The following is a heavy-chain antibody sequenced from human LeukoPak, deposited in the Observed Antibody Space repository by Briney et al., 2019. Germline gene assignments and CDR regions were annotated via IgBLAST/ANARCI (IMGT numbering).Heavy chain of an antibody. CDR2: IYPGDSES. CDR3: VRFRSSYYYMDV. J-gene: IGHJ6*03. CDR1: GYSFTTYW. V-gene: IGHV5-51*01. Sequence: GESLKISCKGSGYSFTTYWIGWVRQMPGKGLEWMAMIYPGDSESRYSPSFQGQVTISADKSISTAYLQWCSLQASDTAMYYCVRFRSSYYYMDVWGKGTTVTVSS.